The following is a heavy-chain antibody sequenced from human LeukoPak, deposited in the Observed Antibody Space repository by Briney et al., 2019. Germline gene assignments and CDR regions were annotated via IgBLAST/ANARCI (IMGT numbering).Heavy chain of an antibody. CDR3: ARGGRLQLWQQPNAFDI. V-gene: IGHV4-4*07. J-gene: IGHJ3*02. CDR2: IYPSGTT. D-gene: IGHD5-18*01. Sequence: SETLSPTCTVSGGSITSYYWSWIRQPAGKGLAWIGRIYPSGTTNYNPSLKSRVTISVDTSKNQFSLKLTSVTAADTAVYYCARGGRLQLWQQPNAFDIWGQGTMVTVSS. CDR1: GGSITSYY.